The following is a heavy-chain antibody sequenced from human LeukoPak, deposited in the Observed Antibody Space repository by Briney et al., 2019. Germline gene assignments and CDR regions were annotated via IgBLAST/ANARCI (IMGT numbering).Heavy chain of an antibody. CDR3: AKDIAPLDYGDYVRAFDI. Sequence: GGSLRLSCAASGFTFSSYGMHWVRQAPGKGVEWVAVISYDGSNKYYADSVKGRFTISRDNSKNTLYLQMNSLRAENTALYYCAKDIAPLDYGDYVRAFDIWGQGTMVTVS. CDR1: GFTFSSYG. J-gene: IGHJ3*02. V-gene: IGHV3-30*18. D-gene: IGHD4-17*01. CDR2: ISYDGSNK.